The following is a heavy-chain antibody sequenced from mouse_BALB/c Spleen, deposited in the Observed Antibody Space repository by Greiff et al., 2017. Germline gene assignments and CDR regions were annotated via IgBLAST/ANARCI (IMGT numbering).Heavy chain of an antibody. D-gene: IGHD1-1*01. V-gene: IGHV3-8*02. CDR3: ARSLFYYGSQYAMDY. Sequence: EVQLQQSGPSLVKPSQTLSLTCSVTGDSITSGYWNWIRKFPGNKLEYMGYISYSGSTYYNPSLKSRISITRDTSKNQYYLQLNSVTTEDTATYYCARSLFYYGSQYAMDYWGQGTSGTVSS. CDR1: GDSITSGY. J-gene: IGHJ4*01. CDR2: ISYSGST.